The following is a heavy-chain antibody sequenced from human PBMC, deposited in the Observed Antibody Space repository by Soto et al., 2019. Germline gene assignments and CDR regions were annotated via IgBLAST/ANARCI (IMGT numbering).Heavy chain of an antibody. Sequence: QVQLVESGGGVVQPGRSLRLSCAASGFTFSSYGMHWVRQAPGKGLEWVAVIWYDGSNKYYADSVKGRFTISRDNSKNTLYLQMNSLRAEDTAVYYCARGGGYDSSGYYYSFFDYWGQGTLVTVSS. CDR1: GFTFSSYG. V-gene: IGHV3-33*01. CDR3: ARGGGYDSSGYYYSFFDY. J-gene: IGHJ4*02. D-gene: IGHD3-22*01. CDR2: IWYDGSNK.